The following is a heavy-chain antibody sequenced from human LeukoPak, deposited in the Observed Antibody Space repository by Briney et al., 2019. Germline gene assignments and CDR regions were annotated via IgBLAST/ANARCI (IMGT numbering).Heavy chain of an antibody. V-gene: IGHV4-61*01. CDR3: ARDTYGSGSYENYYYGMDV. J-gene: IGHJ6*02. Sequence: SQTLSLTCTVSGGSISSGSYYWSWIRQPPGKGLEWIGYIYYSGSTNYNPSLKSRVTISVDTSKNQFSLKLSSVTAADTAVYYCARDTYGSGSYENYYYGMDVWGQGTTVTVSS. CDR1: GGSISSGSYY. CDR2: IYYSGST. D-gene: IGHD3-10*01.